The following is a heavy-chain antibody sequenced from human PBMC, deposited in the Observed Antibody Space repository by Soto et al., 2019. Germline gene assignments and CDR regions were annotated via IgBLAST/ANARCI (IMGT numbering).Heavy chain of an antibody. V-gene: IGHV3-66*04. J-gene: IGHJ1*01. CDR1: GFTVSSNY. CDR2: IYSGGST. Sequence: EVQLVESGGGLVQPGGSLRLSCAASGFTVSSNYMSWVRQAPGKGLEWVSVIYSGGSTYYADSVKGRFTISRDNSKNTLYLQMNSLRAEDTAVYYCARHRIAVAGNPEYFQHWGQGTLVTVSS. D-gene: IGHD6-19*01. CDR3: ARHRIAVAGNPEYFQH.